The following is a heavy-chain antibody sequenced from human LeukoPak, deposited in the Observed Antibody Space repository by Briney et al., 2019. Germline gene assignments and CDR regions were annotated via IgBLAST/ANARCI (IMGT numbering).Heavy chain of an antibody. J-gene: IGHJ4*02. CDR1: GGSISSSSYY. CDR3: ARHWYSGSYVDY. CDR2: IYYSGST. Sequence: PSETLSLTCTVSGGSISSSSYYWGWIRQPPGKGLEWIGSIYYSGSTNYNPSLKSRVTISVDTSKNQFSLKLSSVTAADTAVYYCARHWYSGSYVDYWGQGTLVTVSS. D-gene: IGHD1-26*01. V-gene: IGHV4-39*01.